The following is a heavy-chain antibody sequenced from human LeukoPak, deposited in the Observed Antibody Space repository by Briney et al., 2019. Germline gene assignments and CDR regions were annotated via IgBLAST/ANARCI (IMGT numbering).Heavy chain of an antibody. Sequence: SETLSLTCTVSGGPISSGDYYWSWIRQPPGKGLEWIGYIYYSGSTYYNPSLKSRVTISVDTSKNQFSLKLSSVTAADTAVYYCARRSGTAVYDYYGMDVWGQGTTVTVSS. CDR3: ARRSGTAVYDYYGMDV. D-gene: IGHD2-21*02. CDR1: GGPISSGDYY. V-gene: IGHV4-30-4*01. CDR2: IYYSGST. J-gene: IGHJ6*02.